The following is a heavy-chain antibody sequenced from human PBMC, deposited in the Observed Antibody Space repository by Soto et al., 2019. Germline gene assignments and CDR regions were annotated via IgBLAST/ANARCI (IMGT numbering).Heavy chain of an antibody. Sequence: SETLSLTCTVSGGSISSYYWSWIRQPPGKGLEWIGYIYYSGSTNYNPSLKSRVTISVDTSKNQFSLKLSSVTAADTAVYYCARLHYGSGSFNWFDPSGQGTLVTVSS. J-gene: IGHJ5*02. CDR2: IYYSGST. D-gene: IGHD3-10*01. CDR1: GGSISSYY. V-gene: IGHV4-59*01. CDR3: ARLHYGSGSFNWFDP.